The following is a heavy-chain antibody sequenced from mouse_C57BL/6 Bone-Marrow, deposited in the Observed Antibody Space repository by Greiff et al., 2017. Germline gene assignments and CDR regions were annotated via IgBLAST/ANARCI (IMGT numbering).Heavy chain of an antibody. V-gene: IGHV1-55*01. D-gene: IGHD1-1*02. CDR1: GYTFTSYW. CDR2: IYPGSGST. CDR3: ARRETYYGLWFAY. Sequence: QVQLQQPGAELVKPGASVKMSCKASGYTFTSYWKTWVKQRPGQGLEWIGDIYPGSGSTNYNEKFKSKATLTVDTSSSTAYMQLSSLTSEDSAVYYCARRETYYGLWFAYWGQGTLVTVSA. J-gene: IGHJ3*01.